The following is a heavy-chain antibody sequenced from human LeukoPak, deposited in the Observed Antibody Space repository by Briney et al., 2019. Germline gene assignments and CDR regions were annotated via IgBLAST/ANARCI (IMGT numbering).Heavy chain of an antibody. Sequence: PGGSLRLSCAASGFAFRNFWMHWVRQAPGKGLEWVSRVEKDDRGTIYADSMAGRFTISRDNAKNTLYLQMRSLRVEDTAVYYCARDNAKGAADYWGQGTPVTVSS. J-gene: IGHJ4*02. CDR2: VEKDDRGT. V-gene: IGHV3-74*01. CDR1: GFAFRNFW. CDR3: ARDNAKGAADY. D-gene: IGHD2-15*01.